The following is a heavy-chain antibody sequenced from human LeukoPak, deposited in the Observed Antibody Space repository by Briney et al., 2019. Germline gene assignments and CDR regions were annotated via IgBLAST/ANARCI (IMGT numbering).Heavy chain of an antibody. V-gene: IGHV3-23*01. CDR3: AKMTDMSGGGFDY. J-gene: IGHJ4*02. CDR2: LSDSGDST. D-gene: IGHD3-16*01. Sequence: GGSPGLSCAASGFTFSTYAMNWVRHAPGKGLEWVSVLSDSGDSTYYADSVKGRFTISRDNSKNTLYLQMNSLRAEDTAVYYCAKMTDMSGGGFDYWGQGTLVTVSS. CDR1: GFTFSTYA.